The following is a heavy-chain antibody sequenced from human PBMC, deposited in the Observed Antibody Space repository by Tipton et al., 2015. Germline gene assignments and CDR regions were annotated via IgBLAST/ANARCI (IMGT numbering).Heavy chain of an antibody. V-gene: IGHV4-59*01. CDR1: GGSISRYY. Sequence: TLSLTCTVSGGSISRYYWSWIRQPPGKGLEWIGYIYYSGSTNYNPSLKSRVTVLLDTPKTQFSLSLTSVTAADTAVYYCARVPDSGFDAFDIWGQGTMVTVSS. CDR3: ARVPDSGFDAFDI. D-gene: IGHD5-12*01. CDR2: IYYSGST. J-gene: IGHJ3*02.